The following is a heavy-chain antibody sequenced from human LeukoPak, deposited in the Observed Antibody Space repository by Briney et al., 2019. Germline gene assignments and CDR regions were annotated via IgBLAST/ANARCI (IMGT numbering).Heavy chain of an antibody. CDR1: GFTFSSYS. D-gene: IGHD6-19*01. CDR3: ARDYRSSSGWTVDY. Sequence: PGGSLRLSCAASGFTFSSYSMNWVRQAPGKGLEWVSYISTSSSTNYYADSVKGRFTISRDNAKNSLYLQMNSLRDEDTAVYYCARDYRSSSGWTVDYWGQGTLVTVSS. V-gene: IGHV3-48*02. J-gene: IGHJ4*02. CDR2: ISTSSSTN.